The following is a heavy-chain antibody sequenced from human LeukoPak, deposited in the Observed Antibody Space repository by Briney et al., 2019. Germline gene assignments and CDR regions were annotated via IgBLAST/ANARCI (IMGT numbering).Heavy chain of an antibody. V-gene: IGHV4-61*08. CDR2: IYYSGST. Sequence: SETLSLTCTVSGGSISSGGYYWSWIRQPPGKGLEWIGYIYYSGSTNYNPSLKSRVTISVDTSKNQFSLKLSSVTAADTAVYYCARSRTYCGGDCSGYYFDYWGQGTLVTVSS. J-gene: IGHJ4*02. CDR3: ARSRTYCGGDCSGYYFDY. CDR1: GGSISSGGYY. D-gene: IGHD2-21*02.